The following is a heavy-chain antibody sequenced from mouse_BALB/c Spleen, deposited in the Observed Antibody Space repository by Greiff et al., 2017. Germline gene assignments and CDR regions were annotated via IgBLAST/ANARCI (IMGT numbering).Heavy chain of an antibody. CDR2: ISCYNGAT. CDR1: GYSFTGYY. CDR3: ARGTYGFDAFAY. J-gene: IGHJ3*01. Sequence: LVKTGASVKISCKASGYSFTGYYMHWVKQSHGKGLEWIGYISCYNGATSYNQKFKGKATFTVDTSSSTAYMQFSILASEDSAVYYCARGTYGFDAFAYWGQGTLVTVSA. V-gene: IGHV1S34*01. D-gene: IGHD2-2*01.